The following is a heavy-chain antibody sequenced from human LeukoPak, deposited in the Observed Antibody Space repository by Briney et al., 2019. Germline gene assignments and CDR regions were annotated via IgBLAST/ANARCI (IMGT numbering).Heavy chain of an antibody. V-gene: IGHV3-48*04. Sequence: GGSLRLSCAASGFTFSSYWMSWVRQAPGKGLEWVSYISSSGSTIYYADSVKGRFTISRDNAKNSLYLQMNSLRAEDTAVYYCARDRSVFFWSGTEHFDYWGQGTLVTVSS. J-gene: IGHJ4*02. CDR3: ARDRSVFFWSGTEHFDY. D-gene: IGHD3-3*01. CDR1: GFTFSSYW. CDR2: ISSSGSTI.